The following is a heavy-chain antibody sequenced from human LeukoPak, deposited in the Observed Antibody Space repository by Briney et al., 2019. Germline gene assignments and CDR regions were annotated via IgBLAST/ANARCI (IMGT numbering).Heavy chain of an antibody. V-gene: IGHV1-69*13. Sequence: ASVKVSCKASGGTFSSYAISWVRQAPGQGLEWMGGIIPIFGTANYAQKFQGRATITADESTSTAYMELSSLRSEDTAVYYCARVAEEGSGPTDYWGQGTLVTVSS. J-gene: IGHJ4*02. CDR2: IIPIFGTA. CDR1: GGTFSSYA. CDR3: ARVAEEGSGPTDY.